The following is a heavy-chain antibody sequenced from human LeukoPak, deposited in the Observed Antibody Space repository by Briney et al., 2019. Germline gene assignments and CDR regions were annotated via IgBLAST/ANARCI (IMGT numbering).Heavy chain of an antibody. D-gene: IGHD6-19*01. J-gene: IGHJ4*02. V-gene: IGHV3-64D*09. CDR3: VKDLSGWYSFDY. CDR2: INDHGDTT. Sequence: GGSLRLSCSASGFTFSSCAMHWVRQAPGMGLEYVSGINDHGDTTHYGDSVRGRVTISRDDSKNTVHLQMSSLRAEDTAVYHCVKDLSGWYSFDYWGQGTLVTVSS. CDR1: GFTFSSCA.